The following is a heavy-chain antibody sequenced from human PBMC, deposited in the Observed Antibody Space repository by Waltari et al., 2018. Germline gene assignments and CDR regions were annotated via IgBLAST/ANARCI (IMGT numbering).Heavy chain of an antibody. V-gene: IGHV1-8*03. Sequence: QVQLVQSGAEVKKPGASVKVSCKASGYTFTSYDINWVRQATGQGLEWMGWMNPNSGNTGYAQKFQGRVTITRNTSISTAYMELSSLRSEDTAVYYCARGLYSSSWYDVYYYYYGMDVWGQGTTVTVSS. CDR3: ARGLYSSSWYDVYYYYYGMDV. CDR1: GYTFTSYD. CDR2: MNPNSGNT. J-gene: IGHJ6*02. D-gene: IGHD6-13*01.